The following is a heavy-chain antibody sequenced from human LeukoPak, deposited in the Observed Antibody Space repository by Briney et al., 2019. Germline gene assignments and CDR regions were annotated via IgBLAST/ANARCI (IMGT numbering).Heavy chain of an antibody. CDR1: GFTFDNYE. CDR3: TRDREVGRYYYYYYMDV. CDR2: IRSKAYGGTT. V-gene: IGHV3-49*04. Sequence: GGSLRLSCAASGFTFDNYEMNWVRQAPGKGLEWVGFIRSKAYGGTTEYAASVKGRFTISRDDSKSIAYLQMNSLKTEDTAVYYCTRDREVGRYYYYYYMDVWGKGTTVTVSS. D-gene: IGHD1-14*01. J-gene: IGHJ6*03.